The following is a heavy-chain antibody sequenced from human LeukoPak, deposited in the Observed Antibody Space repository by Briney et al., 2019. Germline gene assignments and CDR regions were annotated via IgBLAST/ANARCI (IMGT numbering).Heavy chain of an antibody. CDR2: IYHSGST. CDR3: ARDSGWYRNRAFDI. Sequence: PSETLSLTCAVSGGSISSSNWWSWVRQPPGKGLEWIGEIYHSGSTNYNPSLKSRVTISVDKSKNQFSLKLSSVTAADTAVYYCARDSGWYRNRAFDIWGQGTMVTVSS. CDR1: GGSISSSNW. J-gene: IGHJ3*02. V-gene: IGHV4-4*02. D-gene: IGHD6-19*01.